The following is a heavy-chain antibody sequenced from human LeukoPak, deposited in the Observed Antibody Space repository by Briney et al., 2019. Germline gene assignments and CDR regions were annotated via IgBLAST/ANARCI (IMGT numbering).Heavy chain of an antibody. Sequence: SETLSLTCAVYGGSFSGYYWSWIRQPPGKGLEWIGEINHSGSTNYNPSLKSRVTISVDTSKNQFSLKLSSVTAADTAVYYCARGIVVVAQLGYYYYYMDVWGKGTTVTVSS. CDR2: INHSGST. V-gene: IGHV4-34*01. CDR3: ARGIVVVAQLGYYYYYMDV. J-gene: IGHJ6*03. CDR1: GGSFSGYY. D-gene: IGHD2-15*01.